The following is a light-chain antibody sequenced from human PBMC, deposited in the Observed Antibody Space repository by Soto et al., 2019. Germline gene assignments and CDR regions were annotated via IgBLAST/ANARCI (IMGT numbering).Light chain of an antibody. V-gene: IGKV4-1*01. CDR3: QQYYSAPYT. Sequence: DIVMTQSPDSLAVSLGERATINCKSSQSILYSSNNKNYVTWYQHRPGQPPKLLVSWASTRESGVPDRFSDSGSGTDFTLTISSLQAEDVAVYYCQQYYSAPYTFGQGTKLEIK. CDR1: QSILYSSNNKNY. J-gene: IGKJ2*01. CDR2: WAS.